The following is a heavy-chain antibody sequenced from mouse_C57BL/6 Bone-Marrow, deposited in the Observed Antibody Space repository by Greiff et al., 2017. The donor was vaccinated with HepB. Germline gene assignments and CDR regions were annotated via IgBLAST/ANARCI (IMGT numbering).Heavy chain of an antibody. D-gene: IGHD1-1*01. CDR1: GFTFSDYY. Sequence: EVMLVESGGGLVQPGGSLKLSCAASGFTFSDYYMYWVRQTPEKRLEWVAYISNGGGSTYYPDTVKGRFTISRDNAKNTLYLQMSRLKSEDTAMYYCARHGYGRYAMDYWGQGTSVTVSS. J-gene: IGHJ4*01. CDR3: ARHGYGRYAMDY. CDR2: ISNGGGST. V-gene: IGHV5-12*01.